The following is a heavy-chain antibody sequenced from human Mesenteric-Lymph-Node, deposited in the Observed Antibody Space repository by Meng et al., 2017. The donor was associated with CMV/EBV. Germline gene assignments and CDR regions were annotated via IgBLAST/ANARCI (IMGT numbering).Heavy chain of an antibody. CDR2: INPNSGGT. D-gene: IGHD3-9*01. CDR1: GYTFTVYY. J-gene: IGHJ3*01. Sequence: ASVKVSCKASGYTFTVYYMHWVRQAPGQGLEWMGWINPNSGGTNYAQKFQGRVTMTRDTSISTAYMELSRLRFDDTAVYYCAKDRHTSRFDPDAFDFWGQGTMVTVSS. V-gene: IGHV1-2*02. CDR3: AKDRHTSRFDPDAFDF.